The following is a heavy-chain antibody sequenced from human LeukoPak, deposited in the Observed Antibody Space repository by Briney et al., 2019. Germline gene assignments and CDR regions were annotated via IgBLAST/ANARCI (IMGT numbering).Heavy chain of an antibody. CDR2: INPNINCT. CDR3: ARERTPGSGYGVDY. J-gene: IGHJ4*02. CDR1: GYTFTGYY. D-gene: IGHD6-25*01. V-gene: IGHV1-2*02. Sequence: ASVKVTCKASGYTFTGYYIHGVRHSPGQGLEWMVWINPNINCTNYSQKVHGRVTMTGDRSISTAYMELSRLRSDDPAVYYCARERTPGSGYGVDYWGQGTVVTVSS.